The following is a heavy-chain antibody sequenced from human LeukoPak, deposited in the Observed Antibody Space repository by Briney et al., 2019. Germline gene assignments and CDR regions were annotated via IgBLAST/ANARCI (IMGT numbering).Heavy chain of an antibody. CDR2: IYSGGNT. CDR1: GFTVSSNY. Sequence: GGSLRLSCTASGFTVSSNYMSWVRRAPGKGLEWVSVIYSGGNTYYADSVRGRFTISRDNSKNTVFLQMNSLRADDTAVYYCASGTTLVQGVIFYYWGQGTLVTVSS. CDR3: ASGTTLVQGVIFYY. J-gene: IGHJ4*02. D-gene: IGHD3-10*01. V-gene: IGHV3-53*01.